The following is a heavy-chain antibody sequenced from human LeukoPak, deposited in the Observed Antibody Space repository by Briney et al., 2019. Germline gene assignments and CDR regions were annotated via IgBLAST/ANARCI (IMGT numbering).Heavy chain of an antibody. CDR2: LYCSGSH. D-gene: IGHD2-15*01. CDR1: GGSISSCNYY. J-gene: IGHJ5*02. V-gene: IGHV4-39*01. Sequence: PSETLSLTCTVSGGSISSCNYYWGWLRQPPGKGRGWFGSLYCSGSHYYNPSLKSRVTITVDTSKNQFSLKLSSVTAADTAVYYCARLDGYCSGGSCYSVSFVDPWGQGTLVTVSS. CDR3: ARLDGYCSGGSCYSVSFVDP.